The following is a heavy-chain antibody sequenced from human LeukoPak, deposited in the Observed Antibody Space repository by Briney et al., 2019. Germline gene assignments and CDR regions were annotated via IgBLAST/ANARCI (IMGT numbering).Heavy chain of an antibody. V-gene: IGHV3-7*03. D-gene: IGHD3-22*01. CDR1: GFTFSSYW. CDR2: IKQDGSEK. Sequence: GGSLRLSCAASGFTFSSYWMSWVRQAPGKGLEWVANIKQDGSEKYYVDSVKGRFTISRDNAKNSLYLQMNSLKASDTAMYYCARHSYDSSGYGWFDPWGQGTLVTVSS. CDR3: ARHSYDSSGYGWFDP. J-gene: IGHJ5*02.